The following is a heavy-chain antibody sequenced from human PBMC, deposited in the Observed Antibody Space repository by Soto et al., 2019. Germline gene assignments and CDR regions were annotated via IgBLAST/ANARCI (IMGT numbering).Heavy chain of an antibody. CDR1: GGSISSYY. CDR2: IYNGVNT. D-gene: IGHD3-10*01. V-gene: IGHV4-4*07. CDR3: ARDGSDSYGLDV. Sequence: NPSETLSLTCTVSGGSISSYYWSWIRQSAGKGLEWIGRIYNGVNTQYNPSLKSRVTMSADTSKNQFSLRLNSVTAADTAVYYCARDGSDSYGLDVWGQGTTVTVSS. J-gene: IGHJ6*02.